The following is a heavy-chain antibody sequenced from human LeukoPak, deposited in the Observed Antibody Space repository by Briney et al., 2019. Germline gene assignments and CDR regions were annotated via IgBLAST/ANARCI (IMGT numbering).Heavy chain of an antibody. CDR3: ASLISGWSDYYYYGMDV. J-gene: IGHJ6*04. D-gene: IGHD6-19*01. V-gene: IGHV3-30*03. CDR2: ISYDGSNK. CDR1: GFTFSSYG. Sequence: GGSLRLSCAASGFTFSSYGMHWVRQAPGKGLEWVAVISYDGSNKYYADSVKGRFTISRDNPKNTLYLQMNSLRAEDTAVYYCASLISGWSDYYYYGMDVWGKGTTVTVSS.